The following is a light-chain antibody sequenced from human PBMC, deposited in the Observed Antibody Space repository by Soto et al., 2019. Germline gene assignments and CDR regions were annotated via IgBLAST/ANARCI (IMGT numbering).Light chain of an antibody. CDR2: DAT. V-gene: IGKV3-11*01. CDR1: QSVMTY. CDR3: QQRSSWPGT. Sequence: ILFTQSPVTLSLSPGERATLSCRASQSVMTYLAWYQQKPGQAPRLLIYDATKRAAGIPARFSGSGSGTDFTLRIVSLEPEDSAVYYCQQRSSWPGTFGGGTKVDIK. J-gene: IGKJ4*01.